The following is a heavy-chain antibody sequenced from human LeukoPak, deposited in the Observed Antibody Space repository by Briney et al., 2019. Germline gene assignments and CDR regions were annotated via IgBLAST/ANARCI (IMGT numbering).Heavy chain of an antibody. V-gene: IGHV3-15*01. D-gene: IGHD2-2*01. J-gene: IGHJ4*02. Sequence: GGSLRLSCAASGFTFSNAWMSWVRQAPGKGLERVGRIKSKSDGGTTEYAAPVKGRFTISRDDSKNTLYLQMNSLKTEDTAAYYCTTSYCSTTSCYVMSLGYWGQGTLVTVSS. CDR2: IKSKSDGGTT. CDR1: GFTFSNAW. CDR3: TTSYCSTTSCYVMSLGY.